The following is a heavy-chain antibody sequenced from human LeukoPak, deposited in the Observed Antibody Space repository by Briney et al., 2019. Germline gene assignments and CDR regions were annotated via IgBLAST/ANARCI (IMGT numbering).Heavy chain of an antibody. J-gene: IGHJ4*02. D-gene: IGHD5-18*01. CDR2: ISSSGSTI. CDR3: AKGRYSYGYYYFDY. V-gene: IGHV3-48*03. CDR1: GFTFSSYE. Sequence: GGSLRLSCAASGFTFSSYEMNWVRQAPGKGLEWVSYISSSGSTIYYADSVKGRFTISRDNAKNSLYLQMNSLRAEDTAVYYCAKGRYSYGYYYFDYWGQGTLVTVSS.